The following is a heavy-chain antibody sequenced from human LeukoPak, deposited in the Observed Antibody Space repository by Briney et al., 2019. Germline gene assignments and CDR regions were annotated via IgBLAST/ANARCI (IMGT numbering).Heavy chain of an antibody. Sequence: ASVTVSCKASGYTFTSYDTNWVRQATGQGLEWMGWMNPNSGNTGYAQKFQGRVTMTRNTSISTAYMELSSLRSEDTAVYYCARAYVYCSGGSCYPNFDYWGQGTLVIVSS. J-gene: IGHJ4*02. V-gene: IGHV1-8*01. D-gene: IGHD2-15*01. CDR1: GYTFTSYD. CDR2: MNPNSGNT. CDR3: ARAYVYCSGGSCYPNFDY.